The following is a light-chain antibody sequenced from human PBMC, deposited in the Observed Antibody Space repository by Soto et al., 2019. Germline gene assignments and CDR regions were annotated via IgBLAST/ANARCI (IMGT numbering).Light chain of an antibody. J-gene: IGLJ2*01. CDR3: ETWYFNTQV. Sequence: QSVLTQPSSASASLGSSVKLTCSLNRGYSAYMIAWHQQQPGRAPRYLMKLEDGGKYNKGSGVPDRFSGSSSGADRYLAISNLQSDDDADYYCETWYFNTQVFGGGTKLTVL. CDR1: RGYSAYM. V-gene: IGLV4-60*03. CDR2: LEDGGKY.